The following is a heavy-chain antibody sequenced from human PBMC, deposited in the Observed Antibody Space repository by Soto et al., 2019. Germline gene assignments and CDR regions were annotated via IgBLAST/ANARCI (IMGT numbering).Heavy chain of an antibody. J-gene: IGHJ6*02. CDR3: ARDGPRSFLGYYYYYYYGMDV. CDR2: INAGNGNT. CDR1: GYTFTSYA. D-gene: IGHD3-3*02. V-gene: IGHV1-3*01. Sequence: QVQLVQSGAAVKKPGASVKVSCKASGYTFTSYAMHWVRQAPGQRLEWMGWINAGNGNTKYSQKFQGRVTITRDTSASTAYMELSRLRTEDTAVYYCARDGPRSFLGYYYYYYYGMDVWGQGTTVTVSS.